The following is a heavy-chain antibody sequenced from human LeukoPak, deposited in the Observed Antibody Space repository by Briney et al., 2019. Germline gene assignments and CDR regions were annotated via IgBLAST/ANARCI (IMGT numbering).Heavy chain of an antibody. D-gene: IGHD5-24*01. CDR2: FYPGDSDT. Sequence: GESLKISCKGSGYSFTNYWIGWVRQMPGKGLEWMALFYPGDSDTRYSPSFQGQVTISADKSISTAYLQWSSLRASDTAMYYRARISSGYSLYWGQGTLVTVSS. CDR1: GYSFTNYW. J-gene: IGHJ4*02. V-gene: IGHV5-51*01. CDR3: ARISSGYSLY.